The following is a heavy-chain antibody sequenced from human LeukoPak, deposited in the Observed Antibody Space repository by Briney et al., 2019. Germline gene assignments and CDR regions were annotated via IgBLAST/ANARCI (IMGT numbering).Heavy chain of an antibody. CDR3: AKESIRAYCGGDCNPLFDY. V-gene: IGHV3-23*01. CDR2: ISGSGGST. D-gene: IGHD2-21*02. Sequence: PGGSLRLSCAASGFTFSSYAMSWVRQAPGKGLEWVSAISGSGGSTYYADSVKGRFTISRDNSKNTLYLQMNSLRAEDTAVYYCAKESIRAYCGGDCNPLFDYWGQGTLVTVSS. CDR1: GFTFSSYA. J-gene: IGHJ4*02.